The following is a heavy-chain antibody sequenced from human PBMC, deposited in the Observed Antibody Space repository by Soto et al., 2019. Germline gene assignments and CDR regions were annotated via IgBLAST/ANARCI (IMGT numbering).Heavy chain of an antibody. CDR3: AKEGIIAAAGYFDY. Sequence: QVQLVESGGGVVQPGRSLRLSCAASGFTFSSYGMNWVRQAPGKGLVWVAVISYDGSNKYYADSVKGRFTISRDNSKNTLDLQINSLRAEDTAVYYCAKEGIIAAAGYFDYCGQGTLVTVSS. V-gene: IGHV3-30*18. D-gene: IGHD6-13*01. CDR1: GFTFSSYG. J-gene: IGHJ4*02. CDR2: ISYDGSNK.